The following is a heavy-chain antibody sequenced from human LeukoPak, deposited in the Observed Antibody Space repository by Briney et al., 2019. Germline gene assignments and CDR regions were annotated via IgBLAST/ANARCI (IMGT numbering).Heavy chain of an antibody. J-gene: IGHJ4*02. V-gene: IGHV3-30-3*02. Sequence: PGRSLRLSCAASGFTFSSYAMHWVRQAPGKGLEWVAVISYDGSNKYYADSVKGRFTISRDNSKNTLYLQMNSLRAEDTAVYHCAKTGPQWLVPFFDYWGQGTLVTVSS. CDR1: GFTFSSYA. CDR2: ISYDGSNK. D-gene: IGHD6-19*01. CDR3: AKTGPQWLVPFFDY.